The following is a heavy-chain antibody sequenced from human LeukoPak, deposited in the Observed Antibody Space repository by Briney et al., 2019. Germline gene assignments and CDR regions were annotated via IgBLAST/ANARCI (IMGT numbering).Heavy chain of an antibody. J-gene: IGHJ3*02. CDR2: IYYSGST. CDR3: ARHSGVVGVYDAFDI. CDR1: GGSISSSSYY. D-gene: IGHD1-26*01. Sequence: SETLSLTCTVSGGSISSSSYYWGWVRQPPGKGLEWIGSIYYSGSTYYNPSLKSRVTISVDTSKNQFSLKLSSVTAADTAVYYCARHSGVVGVYDAFDIWGQGTMVTVSS. V-gene: IGHV4-39*01.